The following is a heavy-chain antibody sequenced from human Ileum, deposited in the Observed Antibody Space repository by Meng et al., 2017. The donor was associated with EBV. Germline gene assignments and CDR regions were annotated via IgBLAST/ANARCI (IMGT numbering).Heavy chain of an antibody. J-gene: IGHJ4*02. CDR3: ARQFWSSGGRDSGYK. CDR2: MYYTGTS. D-gene: IGHD5-12*01. V-gene: IGHV4-39*02. Sequence: HLHRQASGQRRRHPADALFINCPVCGASIGVAARCCAAWTRQSQGKGLEWIGSMYYTGTSYYNPSLKSRLTMSLDTSKNHFSLRLSSVTDADTAVYYCARQFWSSGGRDSGYKWGPGTLVTVSS. CDR1: GASIGVAARCC.